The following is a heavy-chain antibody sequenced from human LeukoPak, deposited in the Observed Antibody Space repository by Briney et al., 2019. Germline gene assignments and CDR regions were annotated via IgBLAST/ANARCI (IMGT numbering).Heavy chain of an antibody. J-gene: IGHJ3*02. CDR3: ARDDVVVVAATNAFDI. V-gene: IGHV1-69*13. CDR1: GGTFSSYA. CDR2: IIPIFGTA. D-gene: IGHD2-15*01. Sequence: SVKVSCKASGGTFSSYAISWVRQAPGQGLEWMGGIIPIFGTANYAQKFQGRVTITADESTSTAYMELSSLRSEDTAVYYCARDDVVVVAATNAFDIWGQGTMVTVPS.